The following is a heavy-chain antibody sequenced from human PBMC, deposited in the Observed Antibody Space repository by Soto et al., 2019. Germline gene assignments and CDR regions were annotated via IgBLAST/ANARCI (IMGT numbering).Heavy chain of an antibody. CDR3: AREDYGEGYFDY. CDR1: GFTFSSYS. CDR2: ISSSSSYI. V-gene: IGHV3-21*01. J-gene: IGHJ4*02. Sequence: EVQLVESGGGLVKPGGSLRLSCAASGFTFSSYSMNWVRQAPGKGLEWVSSISSSSSYIYYADSVKGRFTISRDNAKNSLYLQMNSLRAEDTAVYYCAREDYGEGYFDYWGQGTLVTVSS. D-gene: IGHD4-17*01.